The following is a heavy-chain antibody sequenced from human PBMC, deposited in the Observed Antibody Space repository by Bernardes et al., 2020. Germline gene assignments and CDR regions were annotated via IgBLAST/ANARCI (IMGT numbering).Heavy chain of an antibody. V-gene: IGHV3-48*01. CDR3: ATSSSGAYEAWFDP. CDR1: GLTFTNYN. D-gene: IGHD5-12*01. Sequence: GSLRPSCAASGLTFTNYNINWIRQAPGKGLEWVSSITHTGTVRFYADSVKGRFTVSRDNGKNSLYLQMNSLTAGDTAVYYCATSSSGAYEAWFDPWGQGIPVTVSS. CDR2: ITHTGTVR. J-gene: IGHJ5*02.